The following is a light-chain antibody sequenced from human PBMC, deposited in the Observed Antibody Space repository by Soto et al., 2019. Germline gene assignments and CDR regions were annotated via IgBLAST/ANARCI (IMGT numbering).Light chain of an antibody. CDR2: DAS. CDR1: QSVRSY. Sequence: DIVMTQSPATLCVSPGERASLSCRASQSVRSYLAWYQQKPGQAPRLLIYDASTRATGIPARFSGSGSGTEFTLTLSSLQSEDFAVYSCQQYNNWPLTFVGGTKLEIK. V-gene: IGKV3-15*01. CDR3: QQYNNWPLT. J-gene: IGKJ4*01.